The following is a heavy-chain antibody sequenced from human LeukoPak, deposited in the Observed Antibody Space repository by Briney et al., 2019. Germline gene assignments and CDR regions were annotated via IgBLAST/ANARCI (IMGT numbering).Heavy chain of an antibody. CDR3: ARAKQQLGSGYYYYGMDV. Sequence: VKVSCKASGYTFTSYGISWVRQAPGQGLEWMGWISAYNGNTNYARKLQGRVTMTTDTSTSTAYMELRSLRSDDTAVYYCARAKQQLGSGYYYYGMDVWGKGTTVTVSS. CDR2: ISAYNGNT. V-gene: IGHV1-18*04. D-gene: IGHD6-13*01. CDR1: GYTFTSYG. J-gene: IGHJ6*04.